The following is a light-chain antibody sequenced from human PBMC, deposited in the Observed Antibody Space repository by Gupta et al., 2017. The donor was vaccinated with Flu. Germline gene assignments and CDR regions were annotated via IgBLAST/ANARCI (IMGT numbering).Light chain of an antibody. CDR1: RSISSY. CDR3: QQSDSTPYT. V-gene: IGKV1-39*01. J-gene: IGKJ2*01. Sequence: DIQMTQSPSSLSASVGDRVTITCRASRSISSYLNWYQQKPGKAPKLLIYAASSLQRGVPSRFSGSGSGTDFTLTISRLQPEDFTTYYCQQSDSTPYTFGQGTKLEIK. CDR2: AAS.